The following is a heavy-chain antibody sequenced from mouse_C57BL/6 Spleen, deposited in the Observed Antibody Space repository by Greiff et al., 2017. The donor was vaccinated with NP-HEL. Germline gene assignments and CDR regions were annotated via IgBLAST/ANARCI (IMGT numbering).Heavy chain of an antibody. CDR1: GYAFSSSW. D-gene: IGHD1-1*01. Sequence: QVQLQQSGPELVKPGASVKISCKASGYAFSSSWMNWVKQRPGKGLEWIGRIYPGDGDTNYNGKFKGKATLTADKSSSTAYMQLSSLTSEDSAVYFWARDYYGSSYEAYWGQGTLVTVSA. CDR2: IYPGDGDT. J-gene: IGHJ3*01. V-gene: IGHV1-82*01. CDR3: ARDYYGSSYEAY.